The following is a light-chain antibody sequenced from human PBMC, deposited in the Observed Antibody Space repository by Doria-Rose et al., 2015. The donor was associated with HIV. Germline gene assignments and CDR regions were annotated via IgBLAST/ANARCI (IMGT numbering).Light chain of an antibody. CDR2: DGS. Sequence: TQPPGTLSLSPGERATLSCRASQSFSSTYLAWYQQNPGQTPSLLIYDGSTRATGIPDRFSASGSGTDFTLTINRLELEDFALYYCHQYGTSWTFGQGTKVEI. CDR1: QSFSSTY. J-gene: IGKJ1*01. CDR3: HQYGTSWT. V-gene: IGKV3-20*01.